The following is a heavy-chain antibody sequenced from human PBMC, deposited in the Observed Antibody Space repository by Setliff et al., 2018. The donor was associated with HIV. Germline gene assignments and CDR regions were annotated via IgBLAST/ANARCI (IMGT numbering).Heavy chain of an antibody. V-gene: IGHV1-69*05. Sequence: GASVKVSCKASEDTFTNFGISWVRQAPGQGLEWMGGVIPIFSTTNHAQRFQGRVTITTDESTSTAYMELSSLRAEDTAVYYCAKDGEWEQWPTHYFDYWGQGTLVTVS. J-gene: IGHJ4*02. CDR1: EDTFTNFG. CDR2: VIPIFSTT. CDR3: AKDGEWEQWPTHYFDY. D-gene: IGHD1-26*01.